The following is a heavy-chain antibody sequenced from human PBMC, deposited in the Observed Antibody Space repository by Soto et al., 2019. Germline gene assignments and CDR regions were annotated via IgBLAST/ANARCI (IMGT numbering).Heavy chain of an antibody. J-gene: IGHJ6*03. Sequence: PGGSLRLSCASSGFTFSSYWMHWVRQAPGKGLVWVSRINSDGSSTSYADSVKGRFTISRDNAKNTLYLQMNSLRAEDTAVYYCARAALPPYYYYYYMDVWGKGTTVTVSS. CDR3: ARAALPPYYYYYYMDV. CDR1: GFTFSSYW. CDR2: INSDGSST. V-gene: IGHV3-74*01.